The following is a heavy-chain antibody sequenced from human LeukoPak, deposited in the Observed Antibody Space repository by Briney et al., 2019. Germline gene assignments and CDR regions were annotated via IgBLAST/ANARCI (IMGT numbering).Heavy chain of an antibody. D-gene: IGHD3-22*01. CDR1: GGSFSGYY. CDR3: ARVATMIVVVIPLSRRYYFDY. V-gene: IGHV4-34*01. J-gene: IGHJ4*02. CDR2: INHSGST. Sequence: SETLSLTCAVYGGSFSGYYWSWIPQPPGKGLEWIGEINHSGSTNYNPSLKSRVTISVDTSKNQFSLKLSSVTAADTAVYYCARVATMIVVVIPLSRRYYFDYWGQGTLVTVSS.